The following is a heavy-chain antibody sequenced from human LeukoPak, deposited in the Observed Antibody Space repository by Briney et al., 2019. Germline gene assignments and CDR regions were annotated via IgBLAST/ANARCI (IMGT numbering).Heavy chain of an antibody. J-gene: IGHJ4*02. D-gene: IGHD3-22*01. V-gene: IGHV3-23*01. CDR3: AKDSAESGSRLFYYDSSGYPTLDY. Sequence: GGSLRLSCAASGFTFSSYGMHWVRQAPGKGLEWVSAISGSGGSTYYADSVKGRFTISRDNSKNTLYLQMNSLRAEDTAVYYCAKDSAESGSRLFYYDSSGYPTLDYWGQGTLVTVSS. CDR1: GFTFSSYG. CDR2: ISGSGGST.